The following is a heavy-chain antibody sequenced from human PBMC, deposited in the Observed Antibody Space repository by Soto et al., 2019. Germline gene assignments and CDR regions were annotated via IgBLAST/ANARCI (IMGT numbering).Heavy chain of an antibody. CDR2: INAGNGNT. D-gene: IGHD3-9*01. J-gene: IGHJ5*02. CDR1: GYTFTSYA. Sequence: GASVKVSCKASGYTFTSYAMHWVRQAPGQRLEWMGWINAGNGNTKYSQKFQGRVTITRDTSASTAYMELSSLRSEDTAVYYCARVNYDILTGYYKFGWFDPWGQGTLVTVSS. V-gene: IGHV1-3*01. CDR3: ARVNYDILTGYYKFGWFDP.